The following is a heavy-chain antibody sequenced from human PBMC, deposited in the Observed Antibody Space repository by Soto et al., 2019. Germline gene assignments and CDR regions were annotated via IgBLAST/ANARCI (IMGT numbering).Heavy chain of an antibody. CDR3: ARLRWETENNWFDP. CDR2: IYHSGST. D-gene: IGHD1-26*01. Sequence: PSETLSLTCTVSGASINSVDHYWSWIRQPPGKGLEWMGYIYHSGSTHYNQSLNSRLTISIDTSTNRFSLNLTSVTAADTAVYFCARLRWETENNWFDPWGQGALVTVSS. J-gene: IGHJ5*02. V-gene: IGHV4-30-4*02. CDR1: GASINSVDHY.